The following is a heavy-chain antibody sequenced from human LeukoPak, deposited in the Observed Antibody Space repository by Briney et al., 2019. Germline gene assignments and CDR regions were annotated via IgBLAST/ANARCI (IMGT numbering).Heavy chain of an antibody. D-gene: IGHD3-10*01. CDR2: FDPEDGET. Sequence: ASVKVSCKVSGYTLTELSMHWVRQAPGKGLEWMGGFDPEDGETIYAQKFQGRVTMTEDTSTDTAYMELSSLRSEDTAVYYCATWALNYYGSGSYAYDYWGQGTLVTVSP. CDR1: GYTLTELS. CDR3: ATWALNYYGSGSYAYDY. V-gene: IGHV1-24*01. J-gene: IGHJ4*02.